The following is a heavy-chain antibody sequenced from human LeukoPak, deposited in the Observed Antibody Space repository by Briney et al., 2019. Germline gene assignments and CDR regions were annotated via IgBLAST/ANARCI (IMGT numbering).Heavy chain of an antibody. CDR1: GYTFTSYA. Sequence: ASVKVSCKASGYTFTSYAISWVRQAPGQGLEWMGWINPNSGGTNYAQKFQGWVTMTRDTSISTAYMELSRLRSDDTAVYYCAILDAGGYATPSYFDYWGQGTLVTVSS. J-gene: IGHJ4*02. D-gene: IGHD5-12*01. V-gene: IGHV1-2*04. CDR3: AILDAGGYATPSYFDY. CDR2: INPNSGGT.